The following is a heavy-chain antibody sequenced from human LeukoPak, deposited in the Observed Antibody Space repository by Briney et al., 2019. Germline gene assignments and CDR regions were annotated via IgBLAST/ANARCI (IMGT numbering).Heavy chain of an antibody. J-gene: IGHJ4*02. Sequence: SVKVSCKASGGTFSSYAISWVRQAPGQGFEWMGRIIPIFGTANYAQKFQGRVTITTDESTSTAYMELSSLRSEDTAVYYCARDRDGYNWVDFDYWGQGTLVTVSS. CDR1: GGTFSSYA. CDR2: IIPIFGTA. V-gene: IGHV1-69*05. CDR3: ARDRDGYNWVDFDY. D-gene: IGHD5-24*01.